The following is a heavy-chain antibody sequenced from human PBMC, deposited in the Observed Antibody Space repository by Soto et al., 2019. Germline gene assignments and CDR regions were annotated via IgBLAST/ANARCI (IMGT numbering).Heavy chain of an antibody. CDR3: ATRNELYVDV. CDR2: INPSGGST. Sequence: ASVKVSCKASGYTFTSYYMHWVRQAPGQGLEWMGIINPSGGSTTYAQKFQGRVTITRDTSTSTVYMELSSLRSEDTAVYYCATRNELYVDVSGQGTTVTVSS. J-gene: IGHJ6*02. D-gene: IGHD3-10*01. CDR1: GYTFTSYY. V-gene: IGHV1-46*01.